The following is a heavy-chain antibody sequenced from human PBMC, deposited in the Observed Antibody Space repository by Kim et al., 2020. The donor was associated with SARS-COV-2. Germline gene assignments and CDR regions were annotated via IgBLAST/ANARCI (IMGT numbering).Heavy chain of an antibody. Sequence: KSRFTISRDNSKNTLSLQVISLRAEDTAVYYCTRDPDRARRFGGSYYFDYWGQGTLVTVSS. J-gene: IGHJ4*02. V-gene: IGHV3-30*01. CDR3: TRDPDRARRFGGSYYFDY. D-gene: IGHD3-10*01.